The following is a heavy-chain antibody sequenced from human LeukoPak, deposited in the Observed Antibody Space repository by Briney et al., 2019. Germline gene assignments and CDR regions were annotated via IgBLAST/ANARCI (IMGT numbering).Heavy chain of an antibody. Sequence: SETLSLTCNVSGGSISSYYWSWIRQPAGRGLEWIGRMYSSGSTYYSPSLKSRATTSPDTSKNQYSLRLTSVTAADTAVYYCARRGIWDLQIGNWFDPWGQGILVTVSS. V-gene: IGHV4-4*07. J-gene: IGHJ5*02. CDR3: ARRGIWDLQIGNWFDP. CDR2: MYSSGST. CDR1: GGSISSYY. D-gene: IGHD3-16*01.